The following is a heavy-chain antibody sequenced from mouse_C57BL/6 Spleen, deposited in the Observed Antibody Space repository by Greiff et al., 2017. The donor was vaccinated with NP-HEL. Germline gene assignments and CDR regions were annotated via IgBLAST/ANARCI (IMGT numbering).Heavy chain of an antibody. V-gene: IGHV1-42*01. CDR3: ARVYYDYDVWFAY. CDR1: GYSFTGYY. D-gene: IGHD2-4*01. J-gene: IGHJ3*01. CDR2: INPSTGGT. Sequence: DVQLQESGPELVKPGASVKISCKASGYSFTGYYMNWVKQSPEKSLEWIGEINPSTGGTTYNQKFKAKATLTVDKSSSTAYMQLKSLTSEDSAVYYCARVYYDYDVWFAYWGQGTLVTVSA.